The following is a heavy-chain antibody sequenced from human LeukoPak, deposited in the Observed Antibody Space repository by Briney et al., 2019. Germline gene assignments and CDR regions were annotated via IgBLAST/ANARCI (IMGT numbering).Heavy chain of an antibody. CDR1: GFTFTRSA. J-gene: IGHJ4*02. CDR3: AKEGLRYLDFDF. D-gene: IGHD3-9*01. V-gene: IGHV3-23*01. CDR2: FSGGGDT. Sequence: PGGSLRLSCAASGFTFTRSAMSWVRQAPGKGLEWVSAFSGGGDTYYADSVKGRFTISRDTSKNTLYLQMNSLSAEDTAVYYCAKEGLRYLDFDFWGQGTLVTVSS.